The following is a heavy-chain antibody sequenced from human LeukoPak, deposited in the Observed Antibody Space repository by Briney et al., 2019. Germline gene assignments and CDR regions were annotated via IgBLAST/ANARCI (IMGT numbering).Heavy chain of an antibody. V-gene: IGHV3-48*04. CDR1: GFTFSSYS. J-gene: IGHJ4*02. CDR2: ISSSSSTI. Sequence: GGSLRLSCAASGFTFSSYSMNWVRQAPGKGLEWVSYISSSSSTIYYADSVKGRFTISRDNAKNSLYLQMNSLRAEDTAVYYCASETGYCSGGSCYSYWGQGTLVTVSS. CDR3: ASETGYCSGGSCYSY. D-gene: IGHD2-15*01.